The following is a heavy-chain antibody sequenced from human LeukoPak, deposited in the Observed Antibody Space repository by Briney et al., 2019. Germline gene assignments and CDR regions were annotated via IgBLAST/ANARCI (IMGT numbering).Heavy chain of an antibody. D-gene: IGHD3-3*01. J-gene: IGHJ4*02. V-gene: IGHV4-59*01. CDR3: ASLDFWSGYFDY. CDR2: IYYSGST. Sequence: PSEILSLTCTVSGGSISSYYWSWIRQPPGKGLEWIGYIYYSGSTNYNPSLKSRVTISVDTSKNQFSLKLSSVTAADTAVYYCASLDFWSGYFDYWGQGTLVTVSS. CDR1: GGSISSYY.